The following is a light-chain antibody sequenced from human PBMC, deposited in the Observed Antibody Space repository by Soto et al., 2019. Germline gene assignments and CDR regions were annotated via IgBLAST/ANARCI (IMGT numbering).Light chain of an antibody. CDR2: TTS. J-gene: IGKJ4*01. CDR3: QQGNRFPLT. V-gene: IGKV1-12*01. Sequence: DIQMTQSPSSVSASVGDRVTITCRACQAINRYLAWYQQKPGKAPNLLIYTTSSLQSGVPSRFNGSGSGTDFTLAIRSLEPDDFAPYSCQQGNRFPLTFGGGTKVEIK. CDR1: QAINRY.